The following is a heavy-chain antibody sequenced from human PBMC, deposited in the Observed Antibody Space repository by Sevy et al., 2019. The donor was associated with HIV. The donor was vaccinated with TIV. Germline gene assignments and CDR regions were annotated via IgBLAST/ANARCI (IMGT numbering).Heavy chain of an antibody. CDR1: GFTFSSYA. J-gene: IGHJ4*02. CDR2: ISGSGGST. Sequence: GGSLRLSCAASGFTFSSYAMSWVRQAPGKGLEWVSAISGSGGSTYYADSVKGRFTISRDNSKNTLYLQMNGLRAEDTAVYYCAKDRGKYYGSDFDYWGQGTLVTVSS. V-gene: IGHV3-23*01. CDR3: AKDRGKYYGSDFDY. D-gene: IGHD3-10*01.